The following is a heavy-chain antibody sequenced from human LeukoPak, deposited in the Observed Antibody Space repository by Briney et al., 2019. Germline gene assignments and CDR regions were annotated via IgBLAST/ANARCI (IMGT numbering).Heavy chain of an antibody. V-gene: IGHV3-74*01. J-gene: IGHJ4*02. CDR2: INSDGSNT. CDR3: ARGGITAMDGC. D-gene: IGHD5-18*01. CDR1: GFTLNNYW. Sequence: GGSLTLSCPASGFTLNNYWMHWVRQAAGRGLVWVSRINSDGSNTTHASFGEGRFSMARGNAKNTLYLQMDRLRAEDTAVYYCARGGITAMDGCWGQGTLVTVSS.